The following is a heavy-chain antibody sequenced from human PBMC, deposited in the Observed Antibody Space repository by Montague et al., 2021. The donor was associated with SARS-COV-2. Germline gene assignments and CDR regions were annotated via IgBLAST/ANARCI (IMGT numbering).Heavy chain of an antibody. Sequence: SETLSLTCTVSGGSISSSSYYWGWIRQPPGKGLGWIGSIFYSGSTDYXPSLKSRVTISVDTSKNQFSLKLSSVTAADTAVYYCASMVRAQVYYFDYWGQGTLVTVSS. J-gene: IGHJ4*02. CDR3: ASMVRAQVYYFDY. D-gene: IGHD3-10*01. CDR2: IFYSGST. CDR1: GGSISSSSYY. V-gene: IGHV4-39*01.